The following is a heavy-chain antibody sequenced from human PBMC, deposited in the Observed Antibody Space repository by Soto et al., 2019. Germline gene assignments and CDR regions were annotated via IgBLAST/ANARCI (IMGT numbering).Heavy chain of an antibody. V-gene: IGHV4-39*01. CDR3: ARQPYDSTGYYYGA. CDR1: GGSFSSSTYY. D-gene: IGHD3-22*01. Sequence: QLQLQESGPGLVKPSGTLSLTCTVSGGSFSSSTYYWGWIRQPPGKGLEWIGSMYSGGNTYYNPSLTSRVTVSVDTSKNHFSLKLTSVTAADTAMYYCARQPYDSTGYYYGAWGQGTLVTVSS. CDR2: MYSGGNT. J-gene: IGHJ5*02.